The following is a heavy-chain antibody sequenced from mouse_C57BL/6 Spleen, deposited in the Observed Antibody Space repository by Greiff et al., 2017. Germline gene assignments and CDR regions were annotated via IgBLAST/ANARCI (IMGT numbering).Heavy chain of an antibody. V-gene: IGHV1-15*01. CDR3: TLYYGSSYCDY. CDR1: GYTFTDYE. CDR2: IDPETGGT. Sequence: QVQLQQSGAELVRPGASVTLSCKASGYTFTDYEMHWVKQTPVHGLEWIGAIDPETGGTAYNQKFKGKAILTADKSSSTAYMELRSLTSEDSAVYYCTLYYGSSYCDYWGQGTTLTVSS. D-gene: IGHD1-1*01. J-gene: IGHJ2*01.